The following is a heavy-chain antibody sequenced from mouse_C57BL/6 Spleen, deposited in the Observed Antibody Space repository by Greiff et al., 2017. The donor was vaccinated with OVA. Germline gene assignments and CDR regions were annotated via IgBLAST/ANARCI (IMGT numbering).Heavy chain of an antibody. D-gene: IGHD3-2*02. CDR2: IYPGSGST. Sequence: VQLQQPGAELVKPGASVKMSCKASGYTFTSYWITWVKQRPGQGLEWIGDIYPGSGSTNYNEKFKGKATLTVDTSSSTAYMQLSSLTSEDSAVYYCARGGTAQVYYFDYWGQGTTLTVSS. V-gene: IGHV1-55*01. CDR3: ARGGTAQVYYFDY. J-gene: IGHJ2*01. CDR1: GYTFTSYW.